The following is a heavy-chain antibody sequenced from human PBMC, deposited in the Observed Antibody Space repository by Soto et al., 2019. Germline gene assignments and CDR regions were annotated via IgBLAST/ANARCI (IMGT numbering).Heavy chain of an antibody. CDR1: GFTFSSYG. Sequence: QVQLVESGGGVVQPGRSLRLSCAASGFTFSSYGMHWVRQAPGKGLEWVAVIWYDGSNKYYADSVKGRFTISRDNSKNTLYLQMNSLRAEDTAVYYCARALGSITGTFDYWGQGTLVTVSS. J-gene: IGHJ4*02. CDR3: ARALGSITGTFDY. V-gene: IGHV3-33*01. D-gene: IGHD1-20*01. CDR2: IWYDGSNK.